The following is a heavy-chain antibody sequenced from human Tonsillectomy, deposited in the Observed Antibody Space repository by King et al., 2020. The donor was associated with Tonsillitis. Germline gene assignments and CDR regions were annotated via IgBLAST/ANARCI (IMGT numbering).Heavy chain of an antibody. J-gene: IGHJ4*02. CDR2: IDWDDDK. CDR3: ARCGVVARAFDY. V-gene: IGHV2-70*01. CDR1: GFSLSTSGMC. D-gene: IGHD3-22*01. Sequence: VTLKESGPALVKPTQTLTLTCTFSGFSLSTSGMCLSWIRQPPGKALEWLALIDWDDDKYYSTSLKTRLTISKDTSNNQVVLTMTNMDPVDTATYYCARCGVVARAFDYWGQGTLVTVSS.